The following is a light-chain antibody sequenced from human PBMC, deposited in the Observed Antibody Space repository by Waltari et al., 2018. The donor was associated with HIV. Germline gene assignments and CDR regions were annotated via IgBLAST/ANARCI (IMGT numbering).Light chain of an antibody. Sequence: QSVLTQAPSASGTPGQRVTISCSGSSSNIGSTTGNWYQQLPGTAPKLLIYSNNQRPSGVPDRFSGSKSGTSASLAISGVQSEDEAVYYCAAWDDSLNGVVFGGGTKLTVL. CDR3: AAWDDSLNGVV. CDR1: SSNIGSTT. J-gene: IGLJ2*01. CDR2: SNN. V-gene: IGLV1-44*01.